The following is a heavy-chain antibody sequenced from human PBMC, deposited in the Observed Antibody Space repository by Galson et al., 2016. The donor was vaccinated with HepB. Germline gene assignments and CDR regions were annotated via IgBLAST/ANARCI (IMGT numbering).Heavy chain of an antibody. CDR2: ISWNSGTI. CDR3: AKAGTYSSSKGWFDP. CDR1: GFTFDAYA. D-gene: IGHD6-13*01. V-gene: IGHV3-9*01. J-gene: IGHJ5*02. Sequence: CAASGFTFDAYAMHWVRQAPGKGLEWVSGISWNSGTIGYADSVKGRFTISRDNAKNSLYLQMNSLRPEDTALYYCAKAGTYSSSKGWFDPWGQGTLVTVSS.